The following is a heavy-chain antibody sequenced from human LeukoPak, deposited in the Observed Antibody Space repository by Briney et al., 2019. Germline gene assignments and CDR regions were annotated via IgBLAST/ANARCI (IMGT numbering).Heavy chain of an antibody. CDR1: GFTFSSYD. CDR2: ISGSGSNI. V-gene: IGHV3-48*03. J-gene: IGHJ4*02. D-gene: IGHD3-3*01. Sequence: PGGSLRLSCAASGFTFSSYDMKWVRQAPGKGLEWVSHISGSGSNICYADSVKGRFTISRDNAKNSLYLQMNSLRAEDTAVYYCARGLQNTILGGDYYWGQGTLVTVYS. CDR3: ARGLQNTILGGDYY.